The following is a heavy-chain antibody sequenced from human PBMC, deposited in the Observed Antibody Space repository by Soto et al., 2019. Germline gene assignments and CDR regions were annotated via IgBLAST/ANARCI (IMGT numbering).Heavy chain of an antibody. V-gene: IGHV3-23*01. J-gene: IGHJ4*02. CDR2: ISGSGGST. D-gene: IGHD3-16*02. CDR3: AKVGYDYVWGSYPMYYFDY. CDR1: GFTFSSYA. Sequence: GGSLRLSCAASGFTFSSYAMSWVRQAPGKGLEWVSAISGSGGSTYYADSVRGRFTISRDNSKNTLYLQMNSLRAEDTAVYYCAKVGYDYVWGSYPMYYFDYWGQGTLVTVSS.